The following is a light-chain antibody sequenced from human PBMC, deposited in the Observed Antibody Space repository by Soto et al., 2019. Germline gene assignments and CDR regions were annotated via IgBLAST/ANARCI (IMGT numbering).Light chain of an antibody. V-gene: IGLV1-44*01. Sequence: QAVVTQPPSASGTPGQRVTISCSGSSSNIGSGSVNWYQQLPGTAPKLLIYSDNQRPSGVPDRFSGSKSGTSASLAISGLQSEDEADYYCAAWDDRLNGRVFGGGTKLTVL. J-gene: IGLJ3*02. CDR2: SDN. CDR3: AAWDDRLNGRV. CDR1: SSNIGSGS.